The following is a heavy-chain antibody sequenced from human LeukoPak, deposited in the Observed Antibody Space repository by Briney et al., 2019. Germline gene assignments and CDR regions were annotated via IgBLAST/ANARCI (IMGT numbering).Heavy chain of an antibody. V-gene: IGHV1-2*02. J-gene: IGHJ4*02. Sequence: ASVKVSCKAPGYTFTGYYMHWVRQAPGQGLEWMGWINPNSGGTNYAQKFQGRVTMTRDTSISTAYMELSRLRSDDTAVYYCARVGATGTTSPFDYWGQGTLVTVSS. CDR2: INPNSGGT. D-gene: IGHD1-1*01. CDR3: ARVGATGTTSPFDY. CDR1: GYTFTGYY.